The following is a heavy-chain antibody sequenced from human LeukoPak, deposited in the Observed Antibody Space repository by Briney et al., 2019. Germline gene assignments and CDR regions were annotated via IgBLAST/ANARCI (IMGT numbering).Heavy chain of an antibody. CDR2: IYYSGST. V-gene: IGHV4-39*01. CDR1: GGSISSSSYY. CDR3: ARVRSSGWPYYFDY. J-gene: IGHJ4*02. D-gene: IGHD6-19*01. Sequence: SETLSLTCTVSGGSISSSSYYWGWIRQPPGKGLEWIGSIYYSGSTYYNPSLKRRVTISVDTSKNQFSLKLSSVTAADTAVYYCARVRSSGWPYYFDYWGQGTLVTVSS.